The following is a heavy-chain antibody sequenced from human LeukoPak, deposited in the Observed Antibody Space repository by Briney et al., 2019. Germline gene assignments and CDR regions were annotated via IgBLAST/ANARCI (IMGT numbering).Heavy chain of an antibody. D-gene: IGHD4-23*01. J-gene: IGHJ4*02. Sequence: GGSLRLSCAASGFTFSSYAMHWVRQAPGKGLEWVAVISYDGSNKYYADSVKGRFTISRDNSKNTLYLQMNSLRAEDTAVYYCAKPWSTVVADYYFDYWGQGTLVTVSS. CDR2: ISYDGSNK. V-gene: IGHV3-30-3*02. CDR1: GFTFSSYA. CDR3: AKPWSTVVADYYFDY.